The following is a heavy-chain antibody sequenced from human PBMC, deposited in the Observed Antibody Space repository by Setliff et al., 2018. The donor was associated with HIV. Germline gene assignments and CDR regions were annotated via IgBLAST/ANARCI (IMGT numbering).Heavy chain of an antibody. V-gene: IGHV1-8*02. J-gene: IGHJ3*01. CDR3: ARGDYGNSDAFDL. CDR2: FDPEDGET. D-gene: IGHD4-17*01. Sequence: ASVKVSCKASGYTFTSSGIRWVRQGPGKGLEWMGGFDPEDGETIYAQKFQGRLTMTSNTSINTAYMELSSLTSEDTAIYFCARGDYGNSDAFDLWGQGTLVTVSS. CDR1: GYTFTSSG.